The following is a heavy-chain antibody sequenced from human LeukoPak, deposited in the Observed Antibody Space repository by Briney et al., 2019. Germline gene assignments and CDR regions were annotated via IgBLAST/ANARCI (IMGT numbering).Heavy chain of an antibody. Sequence: GGSLRLSCAASGFTVSSIDMSWVRQAPGKGLEWISVIYGGGNKRYYADSVKGRFTVSRDNAKNTFHLQMQSLKVEDTAIYYCTRGSGFETGDYWGQGTLVTVSS. CDR3: TRGSGFETGDY. CDR2: IYGGGNK. D-gene: IGHD5-12*01. J-gene: IGHJ4*02. V-gene: IGHV3-53*01. CDR1: GFTVSSID.